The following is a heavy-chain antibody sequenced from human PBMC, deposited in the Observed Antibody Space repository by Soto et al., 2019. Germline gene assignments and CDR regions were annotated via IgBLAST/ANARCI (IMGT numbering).Heavy chain of an antibody. CDR3: ARDLADIVVVPAAMYYYYGMDV. V-gene: IGHV3-30-3*01. D-gene: IGHD2-2*01. CDR1: GFTFSSYA. Sequence: PGGSLRLSCAASGFTFSSYAMHWVRQAPGKGLEWVAVISYDGSNKYYADSVKGRFTISRDNSKNTLYLQMNSLRAEDTAVYYCARDLADIVVVPAAMYYYYGMDVWGQGTTVTVSS. J-gene: IGHJ6*02. CDR2: ISYDGSNK.